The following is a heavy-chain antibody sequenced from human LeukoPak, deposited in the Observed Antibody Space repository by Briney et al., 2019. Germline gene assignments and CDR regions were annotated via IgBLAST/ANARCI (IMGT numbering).Heavy chain of an antibody. D-gene: IGHD1-26*01. CDR2: LSGSSDSI. Sequence: GGSLRLSCAGSGFTFSRYAISWVRQFPGKRLEGVSGLSGSSDSIHYADSVKGRFTISRDNSKNTLYLQMNSLRAEDTAVYYCAKDSVAYNGIYDGFDSWGQGTMVTVSS. CDR3: AKDSVAYNGIYDGFDS. J-gene: IGHJ3*02. V-gene: IGHV3-23*01. CDR1: GFTFSRYA.